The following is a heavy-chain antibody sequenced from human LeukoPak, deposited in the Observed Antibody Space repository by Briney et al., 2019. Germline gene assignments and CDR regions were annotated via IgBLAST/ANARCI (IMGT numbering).Heavy chain of an antibody. CDR2: IYSGGST. Sequence: GGCLRHSCAAPGFTLSSNYMSWVCQALGEGLEWASVIYSGGSTYYPDSVTGRFAISRADSTHTLHLQINSPGAEARAVLYCTRAGPETTVTTLYFDYWGQGNVVTVSS. V-gene: IGHV3-53*01. CDR3: TRAGPETTVTTLYFDY. CDR1: GFTLSSNY. J-gene: IGHJ4*02. D-gene: IGHD4-17*01.